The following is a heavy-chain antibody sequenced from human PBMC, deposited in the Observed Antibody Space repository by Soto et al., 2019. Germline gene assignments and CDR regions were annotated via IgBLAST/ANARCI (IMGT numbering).Heavy chain of an antibody. CDR3: ARIRYNWNADY. D-gene: IGHD1-20*01. CDR1: GGSGSSGRYY. V-gene: IGHV4-39*01. J-gene: IGHJ4*02. Sequence: SETRSVTCSVAGGSGSSGRYYWCWIRQPPGKGXEXIGXXYXSXXXYXXXXLKSRVTISVDTSKNQFSLKLSSVTAADTAVYDCARIRYNWNADYWGQGTLVTVSS. CDR2: XYXSXXX.